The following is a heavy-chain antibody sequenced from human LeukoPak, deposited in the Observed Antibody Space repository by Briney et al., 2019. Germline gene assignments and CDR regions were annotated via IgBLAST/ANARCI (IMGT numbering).Heavy chain of an antibody. CDR3: ARDRVVVVSAAMRRGYYFDY. D-gene: IGHD2-2*01. Sequence: SETLSLTCTVSGGSVSSGSYYWSWIRQPPGTGLEWIGYIYYSGSTNYNPSLKSRVTISVDTSKNQFSLKLSSVTAADTAVYYCARDRVVVVSAAMRRGYYFDYWGQGTLATVSS. J-gene: IGHJ4*02. CDR2: IYYSGST. V-gene: IGHV4-61*01. CDR1: GGSVSSGSYY.